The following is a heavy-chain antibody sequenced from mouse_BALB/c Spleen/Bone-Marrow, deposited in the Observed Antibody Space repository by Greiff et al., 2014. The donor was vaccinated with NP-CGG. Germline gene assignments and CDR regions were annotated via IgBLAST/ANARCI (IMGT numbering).Heavy chain of an antibody. V-gene: IGHV14-3*02. D-gene: IGHD1-1*01. CDR2: IDPANGNT. CDR1: GFNIKDTY. J-gene: IGHJ2*01. CDR3: ARYYYGSSYFDY. Sequence: VQLKQSGAELVKPGASVKLSCTASGFNIKDTYMHWVEQRPEQGLEWIGRIDPANGNTKYDPKFQGKATITADTSSNTAYLQLSSLTSEDTAVYYCARYYYGSSYFDYWGQGTTLTASS.